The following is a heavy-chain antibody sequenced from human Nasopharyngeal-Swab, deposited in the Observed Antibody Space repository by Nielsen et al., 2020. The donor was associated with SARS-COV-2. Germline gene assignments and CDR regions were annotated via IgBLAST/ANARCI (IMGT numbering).Heavy chain of an antibody. Sequence: GESLKISCVASEFTFRDYWMSWVRQALAKGLEWVASIKQDGSEKNYVDSVKGRFTISRDNAKNSLFLQMDSLRTEDTAFYYCARVGGRTSPMGSWGQGTLVTVSS. V-gene: IGHV3-7*01. CDR3: ARVGGRTSPMGS. J-gene: IGHJ4*02. CDR2: IKQDGSEK. D-gene: IGHD3-10*01. CDR1: EFTFRDYW.